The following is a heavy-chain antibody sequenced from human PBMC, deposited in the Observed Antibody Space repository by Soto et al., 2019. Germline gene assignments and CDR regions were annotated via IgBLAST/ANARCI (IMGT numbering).Heavy chain of an antibody. J-gene: IGHJ4*02. CDR3: ARESSADYGGFFDY. D-gene: IGHD4-17*01. CDR1: GGSSSSGDYY. V-gene: IGHV4-30-4*01. CDR2: IYYSGST. Sequence: SETLSLTCTVSGGSSSSGDYYWSWIRQPPGKGLEWIGYIYYSGSTYYNPSLKSRVTISVDTSKNQFSLKLSSVTAADTAVYYCARESSADYGGFFDYWGQGTLVTVSS.